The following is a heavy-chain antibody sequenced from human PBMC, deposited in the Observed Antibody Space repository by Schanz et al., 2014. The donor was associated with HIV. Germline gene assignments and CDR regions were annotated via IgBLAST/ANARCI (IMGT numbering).Heavy chain of an antibody. J-gene: IGHJ4*02. CDR2: VSAYNGNI. CDR1: GYTFTSYG. D-gene: IGHD5-12*01. V-gene: IGHV1-18*01. Sequence: QVQLVQSGAEVKKPGASVKVSCKASGYTFTSYGINWVRQAPGQGLEWMGWVSAYNGNIHYAQKLQGRVTMTTDTSTSTAYMDLRSLRSDDTAVYYCARGAAEMATMTPWRYWGQGTLVTVSS. CDR3: ARGAAEMATMTPWRY.